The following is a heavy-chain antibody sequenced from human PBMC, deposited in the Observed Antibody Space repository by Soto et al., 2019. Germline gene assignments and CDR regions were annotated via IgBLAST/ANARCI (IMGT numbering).Heavy chain of an antibody. CDR1: GGTFSSYA. J-gene: IGHJ4*02. Sequence: QVQLVQSGAEVKKPGSSVKVSCKASGGTFSSYAISWVRQAPGQGLEWMGGIIPIFGTANYAQKFQGRVTITAXXSXSXXYMELSSLRSEDTAVYYCARGVYCSGGSCYSGGDYWGQGTLVTVSS. CDR3: ARGVYCSGGSCYSGGDY. V-gene: IGHV1-69*12. CDR2: IIPIFGTA. D-gene: IGHD2-15*01.